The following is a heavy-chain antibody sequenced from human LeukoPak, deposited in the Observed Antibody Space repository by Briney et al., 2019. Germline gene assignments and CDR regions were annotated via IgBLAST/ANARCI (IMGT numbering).Heavy chain of an antibody. CDR2: ISSSSSYL. CDR1: GFSFSSYE. CDR3: ARDGLAAATLHWCFDL. Sequence: GGSLRLSCAASGFSFSSYEMNWVRQAPGKGLEWVSSISSSSSYLYYADSVKGRFTISRDNARNSLYLQMNSLRAEDTAVYYCARDGLAAATLHWCFDLWGRGTLVTVSS. J-gene: IGHJ2*01. V-gene: IGHV3-21*01. D-gene: IGHD2-15*01.